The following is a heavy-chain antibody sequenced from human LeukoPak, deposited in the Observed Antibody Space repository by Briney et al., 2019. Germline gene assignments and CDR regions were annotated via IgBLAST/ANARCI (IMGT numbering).Heavy chain of an antibody. J-gene: IGHJ4*02. CDR1: GYTFTSYY. V-gene: IGHV1-24*01. CDR2: FDPEDGET. D-gene: IGHD6-6*01. Sequence: ASVKVSCKASGYTFTSYYMHWVRQAPGKGLEWMGGFDPEDGETIYAQKFQGRVTMTEDTSTDTAYMELSSLRSEDTAVYYCATVYSSSSYYWGQGTLVTVSS. CDR3: ATVYSSSSYY.